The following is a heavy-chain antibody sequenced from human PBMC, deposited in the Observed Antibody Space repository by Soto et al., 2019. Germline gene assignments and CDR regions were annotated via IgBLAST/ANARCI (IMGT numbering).Heavy chain of an antibody. CDR1: GGSFNRFG. Sequence: VQLVQSGTELKKPGTSVNVSCKTSGGSFNRFGLSWVRQAPGQGLEWMGWIIPMLGTTKYAQRFQGRVTLTSGESANCAYMVRSSLRSEDAAVYYCATTSHHDYSVPGPMKYYGVEVWGQGPTVSVSS. CDR3: ATTSHHDYSVPGPMKYYGVEV. D-gene: IGHD4-4*01. V-gene: IGHV1-69*05. CDR2: IIPMLGTT. J-gene: IGHJ6*02.